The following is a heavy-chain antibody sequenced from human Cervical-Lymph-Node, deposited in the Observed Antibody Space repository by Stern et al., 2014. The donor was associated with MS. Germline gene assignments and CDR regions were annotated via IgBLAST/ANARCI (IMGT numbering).Heavy chain of an antibody. CDR1: GGSISRSNW. CDR3: ARELPDLNAFDI. J-gene: IGHJ3*02. Sequence: VQLVESGPGLVKPSGTLSLTCAVSGGSISRSNWWSWVRQSPGKGLEWIGEIYHSGGTKYSPSFENRVIIFVDKSQNPFSLKTGYVTAADTAVYYCARELPDLNAFDIWGQGTRVTV. V-gene: IGHV4-4*02. CDR2: IYHSGGT. D-gene: IGHD1-14*01.